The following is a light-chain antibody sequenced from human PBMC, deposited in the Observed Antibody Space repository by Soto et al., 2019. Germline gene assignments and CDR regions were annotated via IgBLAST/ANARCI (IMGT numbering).Light chain of an antibody. Sequence: NFMLTQPHSVSESPGKTVTISCTRSSGSIADHYVQWFQQRPGSAPIIVISDHYERPSGVPGRFSGSIDISSNSASLTISGLKIEDEADYYCQSYERTSPVVFGGGTKLTVL. CDR2: DHY. CDR1: SGSIADHY. V-gene: IGLV6-57*04. J-gene: IGLJ2*01. CDR3: QSYERTSPVV.